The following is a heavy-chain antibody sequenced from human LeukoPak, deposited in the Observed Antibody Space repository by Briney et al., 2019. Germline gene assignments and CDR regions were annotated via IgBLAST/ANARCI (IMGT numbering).Heavy chain of an antibody. V-gene: IGHV3-53*01. J-gene: IGHJ4*02. Sequence: GGSLRLSCAVSGFTVSSNYMNWVRQAPGKGLEWVSIFYSDGSTFYADSVRGRFTISRDNSKNTLFLQMNILRAEDTAVYYCARAKRAADFFEGFDSWGQGTLVTVSS. CDR1: GFTVSSNY. D-gene: IGHD6-13*01. CDR2: FYSDGST. CDR3: ARAKRAADFFEGFDS.